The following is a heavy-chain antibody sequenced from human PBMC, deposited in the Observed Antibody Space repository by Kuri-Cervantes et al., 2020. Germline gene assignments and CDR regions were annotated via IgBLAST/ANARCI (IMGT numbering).Heavy chain of an antibody. V-gene: IGHV1-46*01. Sequence: ASVKVSCKASGYTFTSYYMHWVRQAPGQGLEWMGIINPSGGSTSYAQKFQGRVTMTRDTSTSTVYMELSSLRSEDTAVYYCAREGGSYLASPAFDIWGQGTMVTVS. CDR1: GYTFTSYY. D-gene: IGHD1-26*01. CDR2: INPSGGST. CDR3: AREGGSYLASPAFDI. J-gene: IGHJ3*02.